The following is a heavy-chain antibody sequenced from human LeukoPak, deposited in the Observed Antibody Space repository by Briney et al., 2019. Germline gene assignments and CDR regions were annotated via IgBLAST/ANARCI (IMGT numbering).Heavy chain of an antibody. CDR3: AREPRDGYNSTFDAFDI. V-gene: IGHV4-34*01. J-gene: IGHJ3*02. D-gene: IGHD5-24*01. CDR2: INHSGST. CDR1: GGSFSGYY. Sequence: SETLTLTCAVYGGSFSGYYWSWIRQPPGKGLEWVGEINHSGSTNYNPSLKSRVTISVDTSKNQFSLKLSSLTAADTAVYYCAREPRDGYNSTFDAFDIWGQGTMVTVSS.